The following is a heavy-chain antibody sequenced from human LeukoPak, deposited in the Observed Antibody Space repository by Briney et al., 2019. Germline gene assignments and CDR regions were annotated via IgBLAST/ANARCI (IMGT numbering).Heavy chain of an antibody. CDR1: GFTFSTYS. CDR3: ARPTTVGSLFDY. J-gene: IGHJ4*02. Sequence: GGSLRLSCAASGFTFSTYSMNWVRQAPGKGLVWVSAITSSSSNIYYADSVKGRFTISRDNAKNSLYLQMNSLRVEDTAVYYCARPTTVGSLFDYWGQGTLVTVSS. D-gene: IGHD4-17*01. CDR2: ITSSSSNI. V-gene: IGHV3-21*01.